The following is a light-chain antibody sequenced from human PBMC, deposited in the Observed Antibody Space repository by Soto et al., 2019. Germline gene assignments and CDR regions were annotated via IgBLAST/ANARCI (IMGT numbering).Light chain of an antibody. CDR2: GSS. V-gene: IGKV3-20*01. Sequence: EGVLTQSPGTLSLSPGERATLSCRASQSVSNNYLAWYQQKPGQAPRLLIFGSSDRATGIPDRFSGSGSGTDFTLTISRLEPEDFAMYYCQQYGSSPPYTFGLGTKLEIK. J-gene: IGKJ2*01. CDR3: QQYGSSPPYT. CDR1: QSVSNNY.